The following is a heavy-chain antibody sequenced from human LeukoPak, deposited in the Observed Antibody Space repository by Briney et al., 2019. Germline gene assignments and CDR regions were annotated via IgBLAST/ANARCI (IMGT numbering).Heavy chain of an antibody. J-gene: IGHJ5*02. V-gene: IGHV4-39*01. CDR1: SGSINNTSHY. Sequence: SETLSLTCTVSSGSINNTSHYWGWIRQPPGRGLEWIGSIYYSGSSYYNPSLKSRVTISVDTSKSQFSLELNSVTAADTAVYYCARHQSGYNWFDPWGQGTLVTVSS. D-gene: IGHD5-12*01. CDR2: IYYSGSS. CDR3: ARHQSGYNWFDP.